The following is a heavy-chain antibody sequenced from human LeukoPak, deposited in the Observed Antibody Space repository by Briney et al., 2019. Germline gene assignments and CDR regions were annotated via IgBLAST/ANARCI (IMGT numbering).Heavy chain of an antibody. CDR2: IVVGSGNT. CDR1: GFTFTSSA. CDR3: AAVGNWGFPKGYFDY. D-gene: IGHD7-27*01. J-gene: IGHJ4*02. Sequence: SVKVSCKASGFTFTSSAVQWVRQARGQRLEWIGWIVVGSGNTNYAQKFQGRVTITRDMSTSAAYMELSSLRSEDTAVYYCAAVGNWGFPKGYFDYWGQGTLVTVSS. V-gene: IGHV1-58*01.